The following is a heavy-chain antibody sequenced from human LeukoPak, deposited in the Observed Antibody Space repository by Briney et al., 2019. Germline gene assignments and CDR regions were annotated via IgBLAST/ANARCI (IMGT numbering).Heavy chain of an antibody. Sequence: GSLRLSCSASGFTFSSYAMSWIRQPPGKGLEWIGEINHSGSTNYNPSLKSRVTISVDTSKNQFSLKLSSVAAADTAVYYCATDSQRSAFDIWGQGTMVTVSS. CDR2: INHSGST. CDR3: ATDSQRSAFDI. V-gene: IGHV4-34*08. D-gene: IGHD4-17*01. CDR1: GFTFSSYA. J-gene: IGHJ3*02.